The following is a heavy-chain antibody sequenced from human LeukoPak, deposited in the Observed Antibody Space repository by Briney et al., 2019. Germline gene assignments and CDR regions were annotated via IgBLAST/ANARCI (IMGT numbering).Heavy chain of an antibody. D-gene: IGHD5-24*01. CDR2: ISYDGSIK. V-gene: IGHV3-30*04. Sequence: GGSLRLSCAASGFTFSTYAMHWVRQAPGKGLQWVALISYDGSIKHYADSVKGRFTISRDNSKNTLYLQMNTLRAEDTALYYCSRDSARRDGYNFDYWGQGTLVTVSS. CDR1: GFTFSTYA. CDR3: SRDSARRDGYNFDY. J-gene: IGHJ4*02.